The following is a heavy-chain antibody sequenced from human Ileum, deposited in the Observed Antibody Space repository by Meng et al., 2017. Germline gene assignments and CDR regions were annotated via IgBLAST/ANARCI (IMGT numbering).Heavy chain of an antibody. CDR3: SRTSYYDNSGYYPG. D-gene: IGHD3-22*01. CDR2: INHSGSP. V-gene: IGHV4-34*01. Sequence: VQLQKWASGLLNPSVTLSLTCAGYGGSFSGYSWSWIRQPPGKGLEWIGEINHSGSPNYNPSLKSRVTISVDTSKNQFSLKLSSVTAADTAVYYCSRTSYYDNSGYYPGWGQGTLVTVSS. CDR1: GGSFSGYS. J-gene: IGHJ4*02.